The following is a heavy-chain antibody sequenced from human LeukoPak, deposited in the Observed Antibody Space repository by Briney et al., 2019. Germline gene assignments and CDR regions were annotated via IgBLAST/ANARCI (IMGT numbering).Heavy chain of an antibody. Sequence: PGGSLRLSCAASGFTFSDYYMSWIRQAPGKGLEWVSYISSSGSTIYYADSVKGRFTISRDNAKNSLYLQMNSLRAEDTAVYYCARVRFFDILTGQLMDVWGQGTTVTVSS. CDR3: ARVRFFDILTGQLMDV. D-gene: IGHD3-9*01. CDR1: GFTFSDYY. V-gene: IGHV3-11*04. J-gene: IGHJ6*02. CDR2: ISSSGSTI.